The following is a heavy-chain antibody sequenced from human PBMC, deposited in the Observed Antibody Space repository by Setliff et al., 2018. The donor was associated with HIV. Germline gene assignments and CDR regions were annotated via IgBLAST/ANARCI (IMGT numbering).Heavy chain of an antibody. Sequence: PSETLFLTCTVSGGSISTHYWNWIRQPPGKGLEWIGYIYNSGSTNYNPSLKSRVTISVDTSKNQFSLKLSSVTAADTAVYYCARSGVFSTDWFDPWGQGTLVTVSS. J-gene: IGHJ5*02. V-gene: IGHV4-4*08. CDR1: GGSISTHY. CDR2: IYNSGST. CDR3: ARSGVFSTDWFDP. D-gene: IGHD3-9*01.